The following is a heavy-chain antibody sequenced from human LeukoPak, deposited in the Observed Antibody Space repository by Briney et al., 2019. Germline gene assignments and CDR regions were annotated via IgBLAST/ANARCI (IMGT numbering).Heavy chain of an antibody. V-gene: IGHV3-30*04. CDR2: ASSDGRDK. J-gene: IGHJ4*02. Sequence: GGSLRLSCSTSGFTFSTYAMRWVRQAPGQGAVGGGLASSDGRDKQYAAPVKCRFTISRDNSENTVYLEMNTLKEAETDVYYCDRAHSGSWSSAYWGQGTRVTVSS. D-gene: IGHD1-26*01. CDR3: DRAHSGSWSSAY. CDR1: GFTFSTYA.